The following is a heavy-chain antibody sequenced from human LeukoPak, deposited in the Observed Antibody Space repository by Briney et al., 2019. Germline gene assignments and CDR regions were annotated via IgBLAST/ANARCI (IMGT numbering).Heavy chain of an antibody. CDR2: ISYDGSNK. CDR1: GFTFSSYA. J-gene: IGHJ4*02. V-gene: IGHV3-30-3*01. CDR3: ASGEQLVPGNY. D-gene: IGHD6-6*01. Sequence: GGSLRLSCAASGFTFSSYAMHWVRQAPGKGLEWVAVISYDGSNKYYADSVKGRFTISRDNSKNTLYLQMNSLRAEDTAVYYCASGEQLVPGNYWGQGTLVTVSS.